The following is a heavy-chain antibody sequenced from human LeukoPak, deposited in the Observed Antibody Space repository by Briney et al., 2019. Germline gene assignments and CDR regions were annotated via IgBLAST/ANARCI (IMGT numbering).Heavy chain of an antibody. J-gene: IGHJ4*02. V-gene: IGHV4-34*01. CDR1: GGSFSGYY. Sequence: PSETLSLTCAVYGGSFSGYYWSWIRQPPGKGLERIGEINHSGSTNYNPSLKSRVTISVDTSKNQFSLKLSSVTAADTAVYYCARCLRSSSWYFRDYWGQGTLFTVSS. CDR3: ARCLRSSSWYFRDY. D-gene: IGHD6-13*01. CDR2: INHSGST.